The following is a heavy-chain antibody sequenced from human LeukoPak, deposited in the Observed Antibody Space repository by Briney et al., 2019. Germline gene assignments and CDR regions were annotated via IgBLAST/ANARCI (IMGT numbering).Heavy chain of an antibody. J-gene: IGHJ4*02. V-gene: IGHV4-59*01. Sequence: PSETLSLTCTVSGGSISSYYWSWIRQPPGKGLEWIGYIYYSGSTNYNPSLKSRVTISVDTSKNQFSLKLSSVTAADTAVYYCARAPPIPGRGYSYCYIRSTSSYFDYWGQGTLVTVSS. CDR1: GGSISSYY. CDR3: ARAPPIPGRGYSYCYIRSTSSYFDY. D-gene: IGHD5-18*01. CDR2: IYYSGST.